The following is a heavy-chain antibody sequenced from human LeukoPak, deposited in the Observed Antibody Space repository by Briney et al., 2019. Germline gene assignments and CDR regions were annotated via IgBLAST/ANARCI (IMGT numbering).Heavy chain of an antibody. CDR1: GFTFSSYE. CDR2: ISSSGSTI. V-gene: IGHV3-48*03. J-gene: IGHJ6*03. D-gene: IGHD5-12*01. Sequence: PGGSLRLSCAASGFTFSSYEMNWVRQAPGKGLEWVSCISSSGSTIYYADSVKGRFTISRDNAKNSLYLQMNSLRAEDTAVYYCARDLGLVATTYYYYYMDVWGKGTTVTVSS. CDR3: ARDLGLVATTYYYYYMDV.